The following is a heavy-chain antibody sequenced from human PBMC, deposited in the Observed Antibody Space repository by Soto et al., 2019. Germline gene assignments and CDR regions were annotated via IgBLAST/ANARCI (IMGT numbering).Heavy chain of an antibody. J-gene: IGHJ4*02. CDR1: GDSITSESYC. Sequence: QLQLQETGPGLVRPSETLSLTCTNSGDSITSESYCWGWIRQPSGKGLEWIGNIYHNGNTYSNPSLRSRVGLSGDTSNTQFSLEVRSMTAADSAVYYCARLTVRMVTVRVTFDYWCQGIHVTVSS. V-gene: IGHV4-39*01. CDR2: IYHNGNT. D-gene: IGHD4-4*01. CDR3: ARLTVRMVTVRVTFDY.